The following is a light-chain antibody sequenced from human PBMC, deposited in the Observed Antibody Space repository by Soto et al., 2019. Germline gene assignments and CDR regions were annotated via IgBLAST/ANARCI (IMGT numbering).Light chain of an antibody. CDR2: LGS. J-gene: IGKJ1*01. V-gene: IGKV2-28*01. CDR1: QSLQHSNGYNY. CDR3: MRALQTPWT. Sequence: DIVMTQSPLSLPVTPGEPASISCRSSQSLQHSNGYNYLDWYLQKPGQSPQLLIYLGSHRASGVPDTFRGSASGSDFTLRINRVEAEDVGVYYCMRALQTPWTFGQGTKVEIK.